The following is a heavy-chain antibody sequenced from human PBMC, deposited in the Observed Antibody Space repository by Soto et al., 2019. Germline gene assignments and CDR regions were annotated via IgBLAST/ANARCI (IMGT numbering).Heavy chain of an antibody. CDR2: IYYSWNP. CDR1: GGSINTYY. D-gene: IGHD4-17*01. CDR3: ARGRDDYGDHDR. Sequence: QVQLQESGPGLVKPSETLSLTCTVSGGSINTYYWSWIRQPPGTGLEWVGTIYYSWNPTYNPSLKSRVTISVDTSKNQFSLRLSSVTAADTATYYCARGRDDYGDHDRWGQGNLVTVSS. J-gene: IGHJ5*02. V-gene: IGHV4-59*01.